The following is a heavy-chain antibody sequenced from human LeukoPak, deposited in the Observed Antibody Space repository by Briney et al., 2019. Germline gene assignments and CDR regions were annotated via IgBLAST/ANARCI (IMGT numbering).Heavy chain of an antibody. CDR2: MNPNSDNT. D-gene: IGHD3-3*01. V-gene: IGHV1-8*01. Sequence: ASVKVSCKASGYTFTSYDINWVRQATGQGLEWMGWMNPNSDNTGYAQKFHGRVTMTRNHSISKGYMEPSSLRSEDTAVYYCARGLLQLEWLLFLWGQGTLVTVSS. CDR1: GYTFTSYD. CDR3: ARGLLQLEWLLFL. J-gene: IGHJ4*02.